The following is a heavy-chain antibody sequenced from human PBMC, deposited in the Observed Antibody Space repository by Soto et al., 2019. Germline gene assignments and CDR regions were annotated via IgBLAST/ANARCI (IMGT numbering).Heavy chain of an antibody. CDR1: GYTFTSYA. CDR2: INAGNGNT. V-gene: IGHV1-3*01. Sequence: ASVKVSCKASGYTFTSYAMHWVRQAPGQRLEWMGWINAGNGNTKYSQKFQGRVTITRDTSASTAYMELSSLRSEDTAVYYCAARGYCSSTSCYRGDAFDIWGQGTMVTVSS. CDR3: AARGYCSSTSCYRGDAFDI. J-gene: IGHJ3*02. D-gene: IGHD2-2*01.